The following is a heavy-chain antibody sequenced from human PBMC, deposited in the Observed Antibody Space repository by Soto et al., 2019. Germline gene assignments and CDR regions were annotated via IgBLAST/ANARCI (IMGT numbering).Heavy chain of an antibody. V-gene: IGHV3-30-3*01. CDR2: ISYDGSNK. Sequence: QVQLVESGGGVVQPGRSLRLSCAASGFTFSSYAMHWVRQAPGKGLEWVAVISYDGSNKYYADSVKGRFTISRDNSKNTLYLQMNSLRAEDKAVYYCAPTMIDFWGQGTLVIVSS. D-gene: IGHD3-22*01. J-gene: IGHJ4*02. CDR1: GFTFSSYA. CDR3: APTMIDF.